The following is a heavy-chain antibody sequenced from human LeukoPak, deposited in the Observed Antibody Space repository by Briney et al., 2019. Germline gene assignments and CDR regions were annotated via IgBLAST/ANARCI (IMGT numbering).Heavy chain of an antibody. D-gene: IGHD1-14*01. V-gene: IGHV4-39*01. J-gene: IGHJ4*02. CDR1: GGSISSSSYY. CDR3: ARPGRNPNGNFDY. Sequence: SETLSLTCTVSGGSISSSSYYWGWIRQPPGKGLEWIGSIYYSGTTYYNPFLKSRVTISVDTSKNQFSLKLSSVTAADTAVYYCARPGRNPNGNFDYWGQGTLVTVSS. CDR2: IYYSGTT.